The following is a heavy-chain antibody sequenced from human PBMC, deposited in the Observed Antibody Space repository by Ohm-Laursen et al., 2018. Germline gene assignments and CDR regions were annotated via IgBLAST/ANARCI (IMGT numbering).Heavy chain of an antibody. D-gene: IGHD5-18*01. CDR3: ARVPRRYSDARSRNGMDV. CDR2: INHSGST. V-gene: IGHV4-34*01. CDR1: GGSFSGYS. J-gene: IGHJ6*02. Sequence: GTLSLTCAVYGGSFSGYSWNWIRQPPGKGLEWIGQINHSGSTNYNPSLKSRVTISVDTSKNHFTLKLGSVTAADTAVYYCARVPRRYSDARSRNGMDVWGQGTTVSVSS.